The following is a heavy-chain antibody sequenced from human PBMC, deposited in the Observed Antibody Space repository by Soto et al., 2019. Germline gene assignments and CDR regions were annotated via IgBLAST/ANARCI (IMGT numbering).Heavy chain of an antibody. CDR1: GYTFTGYY. D-gene: IGHD5-12*01. V-gene: IGHV1-2*04. CDR3: ARGSDIVATWYVY. J-gene: IGHJ4*02. Sequence: SSVKVSCKASGYTFTGYYMHWVRQAPGQGLEWMGWINPNSGGTNYAQKFQGWVTMTRDTSISTAYMELSRLRSDDTAVYYCARGSDIVATWYVYWGQGTLVTVSS. CDR2: INPNSGGT.